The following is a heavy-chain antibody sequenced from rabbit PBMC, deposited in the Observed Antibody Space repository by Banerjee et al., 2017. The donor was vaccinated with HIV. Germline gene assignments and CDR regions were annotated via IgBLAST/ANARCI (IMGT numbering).Heavy chain of an antibody. D-gene: IGHD8-1*01. V-gene: IGHV1S40*01. J-gene: IGHJ4*01. CDR3: ARRIGSSPYGSFSL. CDR2: IDTNSGST. CDR1: GFDFSSDYD. Sequence: QSLEESGGDLVKPGASLTLTCTASGFDFSSDYDMWWVRQAPGKGLEWIACIDTNSGSTYYASWAKGRFTISKTSSTTVTLQMTSLTAADTATYFCARRIGSSPYGSFSLWGQGTLRHRL.